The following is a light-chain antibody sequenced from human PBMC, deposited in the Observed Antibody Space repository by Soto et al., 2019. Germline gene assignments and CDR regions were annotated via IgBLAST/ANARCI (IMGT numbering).Light chain of an antibody. CDR2: VGTGGIVG. Sequence: QSVLTQPPSASASLGASVTLTCTLSSGYSNYKVDWYQQRPGKGPRFVMRVGTGGIVGSKGDGIPDRFSVLGSGLNRYLTIKNIQEEDESDYHCGADHGSGGNFVYVFGTGTQLTVL. CDR3: GADHGSGGNFVYV. J-gene: IGLJ1*01. V-gene: IGLV9-49*01. CDR1: SGYSNYK.